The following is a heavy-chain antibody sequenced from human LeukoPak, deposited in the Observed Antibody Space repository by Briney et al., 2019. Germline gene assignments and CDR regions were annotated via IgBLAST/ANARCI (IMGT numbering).Heavy chain of an antibody. CDR1: GFTFSGFW. V-gene: IGHV3-7*03. CDR2: INSDGSEG. J-gene: IGHJ3*01. Sequence: QSGGSLRLSCAVSGFTFSGFWMSWSRQAPGKGLEWVASINSDGSEGYYADVVKGRFTISRDNAKNSLYLQINSLRAEDTAVYYCARSSYSGSSSVWGQGTMVTVSS. D-gene: IGHD6-6*01. CDR3: ARSSYSGSSSV.